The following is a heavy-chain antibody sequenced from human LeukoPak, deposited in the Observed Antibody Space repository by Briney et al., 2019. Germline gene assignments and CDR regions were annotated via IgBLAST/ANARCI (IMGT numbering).Heavy chain of an antibody. CDR2: MNPNSGNT. CDR3: TTDRGHEWESQTAY. Sequence: GASVKVSCKASGYTFTSYDINWVRQATGQGLEWMGWMNPNSGNTGYAQKLQGRVTMTRNTSISTAYMELSSLRSEDTAVYYCTTDRGHEWESQTAYWGQGTPVTVSS. J-gene: IGHJ4*02. CDR1: GYTFTSYD. D-gene: IGHD1-26*01. V-gene: IGHV1-8*01.